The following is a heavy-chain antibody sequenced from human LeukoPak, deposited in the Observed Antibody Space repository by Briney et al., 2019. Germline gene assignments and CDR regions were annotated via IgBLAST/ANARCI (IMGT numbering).Heavy chain of an antibody. CDR1: GGSFSGYY. CDR2: INHSGST. V-gene: IGHV4-34*01. J-gene: IGHJ6*02. Sequence: PSETLSLTCAVYGGSFSGYYWSWIRQPPGKGLEWIGEINHSGSTNYNPSLKSRVTISVDTSKNLFSLKLSSVTAADTAVYYCARVGSYCSGGSCYPYYYYYGMDVWGQGTTVTVSS. D-gene: IGHD2-15*01. CDR3: ARVGSYCSGGSCYPYYYYYGMDV.